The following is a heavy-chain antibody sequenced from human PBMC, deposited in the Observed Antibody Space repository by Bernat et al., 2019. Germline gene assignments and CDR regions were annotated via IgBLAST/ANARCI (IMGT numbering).Heavy chain of an antibody. Sequence: EVQLVESGGGLVKPGGSLRLSCAASGFTFSNAWMSWVRQAPGKGLEWVGRIKSKTDGGTTDYAAPVKGRFTISRDDSKNTLYLQMNSLKTEDTAVYYCTKDDWDGYCSSTSCRAMGMDVWGKGTTVTVSS. D-gene: IGHD2-2*03. CDR1: GFTFSNAW. J-gene: IGHJ6*04. CDR2: IKSKTDGGTT. V-gene: IGHV3-15*01. CDR3: TKDDWDGYCSSTSCRAMGMDV.